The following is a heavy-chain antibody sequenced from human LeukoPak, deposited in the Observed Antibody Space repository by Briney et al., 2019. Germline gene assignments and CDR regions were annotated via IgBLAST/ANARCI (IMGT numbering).Heavy chain of an antibody. V-gene: IGHV3-48*03. Sequence: GGSLRLSCAASGFTFSSYEMNWVRQAPGKGLEWVSYISSSGTSIYYADSVKGRFTISRDNAKNSLYLQMNSLRADNTAVYYCARRYCSSTSCLIDYWGQGTLVTVSS. CDR1: GFTFSSYE. CDR3: ARRYCSSTSCLIDY. D-gene: IGHD2-2*01. J-gene: IGHJ4*02. CDR2: ISSSGTSI.